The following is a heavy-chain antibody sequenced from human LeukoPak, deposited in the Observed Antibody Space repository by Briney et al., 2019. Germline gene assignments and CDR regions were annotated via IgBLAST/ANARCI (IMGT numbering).Heavy chain of an antibody. J-gene: IGHJ5*02. CDR2: INHSGST. Sequence: SETLSLTCAAYGGSFSGYYWSWIRQPPGKGLEWIGKINHSGSTNYNPSLKSRVTISVDTSKNQFSLKLSSVTAADTAVYYCARGQIATRGQIGDWFDPWGQGTLVTVSS. CDR1: GGSFSGYY. D-gene: IGHD3-10*01. V-gene: IGHV4-34*01. CDR3: ARGQIATRGQIGDWFDP.